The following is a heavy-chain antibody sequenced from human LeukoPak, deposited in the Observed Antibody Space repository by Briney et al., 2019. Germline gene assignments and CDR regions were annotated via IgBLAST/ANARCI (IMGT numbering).Heavy chain of an antibody. J-gene: IGHJ5*02. CDR3: ARRGIYYGSGSYYTPSFGNWFDP. D-gene: IGHD3-10*01. V-gene: IGHV4-34*01. CDR1: GGSFSGYY. Sequence: SETLSLTCAVYGGSFSGYYWSWIRQPPGKGLEWIGEINHSGSTNYNPSLKSRVTISVDTSKNQFSLKLSSVTAADTAVYYCARRGIYYGSGSYYTPSFGNWFDPWGQGTLVTVSS. CDR2: INHSGST.